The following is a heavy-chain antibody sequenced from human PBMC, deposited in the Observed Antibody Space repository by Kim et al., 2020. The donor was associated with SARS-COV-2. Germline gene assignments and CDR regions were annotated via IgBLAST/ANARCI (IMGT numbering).Heavy chain of an antibody. Sequence: ASVKVSCKASGYTFTSYGFSWVRQAPGQGLEWMGWISAYKGNTNYAQKLQGRVTMTTDTSTSTAYMEMRSLRSDDTAVYYCARAFSYYYSSGYPTEYPYFDYWGQGTLVTVSS. J-gene: IGHJ4*02. D-gene: IGHD3-22*01. V-gene: IGHV1-18*01. CDR1: GYTFTSYG. CDR3: ARAFSYYYSSGYPTEYPYFDY. CDR2: ISAYKGNT.